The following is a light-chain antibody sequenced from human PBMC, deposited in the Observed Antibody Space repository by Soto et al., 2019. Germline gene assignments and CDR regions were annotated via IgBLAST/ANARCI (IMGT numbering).Light chain of an antibody. CDR2: RTN. CDR3: AAWDDSLNGDVV. J-gene: IGLJ2*01. CDR1: SSNIGSNT. Sequence: QSVLTQPPSASGTPGQRVTISCSGSSSNIGSNTVNWYQQLPGTAPKLLIYRTNQRPSGVPDRFSGSKSGTSASIAISGRQSEDEADDYCAAWDDSLNGDVVFGGGTKLTLL. V-gene: IGLV1-44*01.